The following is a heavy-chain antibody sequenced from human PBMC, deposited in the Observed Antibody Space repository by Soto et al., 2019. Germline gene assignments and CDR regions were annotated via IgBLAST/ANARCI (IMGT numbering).Heavy chain of an antibody. CDR2: ISYDGSNK. V-gene: IGHV3-30*18. D-gene: IGHD5-18*01. Sequence: QVQLVESGGGVVQPGRSLRLSCAASGFTFSSYGMHWVRQAPGKGLEWVAVISYDGSNKYYADSVKGRFTISRDNSKNALYLQRNSLRAEDTAVYYCAKDGAIRGSGFERWYYFDYWGQGTLVTVSS. CDR1: GFTFSSYG. J-gene: IGHJ4*02. CDR3: AKDGAIRGSGFERWYYFDY.